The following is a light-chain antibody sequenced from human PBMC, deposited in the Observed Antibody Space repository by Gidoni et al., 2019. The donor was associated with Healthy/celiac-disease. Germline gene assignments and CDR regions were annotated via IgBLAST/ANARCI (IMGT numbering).Light chain of an antibody. CDR1: SSNIGAGYD. J-gene: IGLJ1*01. CDR2: GNS. V-gene: IGLV1-40*01. Sequence: QSVLTQPPSVSGAPGQRVTISCTGSSSNIGAGYDVHWYQQLPGTAPKLLIYGNSNRPSGVPVRFSGSKSGTSASLAITGLQAEDEADYYCQSYDSSLSGSVVFGTGTKVTVL. CDR3: QSYDSSLSGSVV.